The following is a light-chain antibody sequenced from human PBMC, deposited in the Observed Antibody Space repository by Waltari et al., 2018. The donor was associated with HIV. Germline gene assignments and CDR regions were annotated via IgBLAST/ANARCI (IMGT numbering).Light chain of an antibody. Sequence: QSALTQSASVSGSHGQSVTISCSASSSDIGDFDSVSWYQQHPGNAPKLILYDVFTRPSGFSNRFSGSKSGTTASLIISGLQAEDEADYYCSSYTGSYTVIFGGGTKLTVL. CDR3: SSYTGSYTVI. J-gene: IGLJ2*01. V-gene: IGLV2-14*03. CDR2: DVF. CDR1: SSDIGDFDS.